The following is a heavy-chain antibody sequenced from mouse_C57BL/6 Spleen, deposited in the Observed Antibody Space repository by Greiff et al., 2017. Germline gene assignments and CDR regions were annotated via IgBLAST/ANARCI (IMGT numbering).Heavy chain of an antibody. CDR3: AKFATFYFDY. CDR2: IYPGSGGT. D-gene: IGHD6-1*01. V-gene: IGHV1-55*01. Sequence: QVQLQQPGAELVKPGTSVKMSCKASGYTFTNYWITWVKQRPGQGLEWIGDIYPGSGGTNYNEKFKNKAKLTVDTSSSTAYMQLSSLTSEDSAVYYCAKFATFYFDYWGQGTTLTVSS. CDR1: GYTFTNYW. J-gene: IGHJ2*01.